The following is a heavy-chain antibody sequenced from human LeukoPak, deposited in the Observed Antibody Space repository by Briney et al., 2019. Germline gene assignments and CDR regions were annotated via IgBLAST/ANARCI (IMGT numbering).Heavy chain of an antibody. D-gene: IGHD1-26*01. CDR2: ISGSGGST. Sequence: PGGSLRLSCAASGFTFSSYAMSWVRQAPGKGLEWVSAISGSGGSTYYADSVKGRFTISRDKSKNTLYLQMNSLRAEDTAVYYCARGGSGTYGAYFDYWGQGTLVTVSS. CDR1: GFTFSSYA. CDR3: ARGGSGTYGAYFDY. V-gene: IGHV3-23*01. J-gene: IGHJ4*02.